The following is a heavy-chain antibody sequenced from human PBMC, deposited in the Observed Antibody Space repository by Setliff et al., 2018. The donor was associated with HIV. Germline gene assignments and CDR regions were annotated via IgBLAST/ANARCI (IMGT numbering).Heavy chain of an antibody. D-gene: IGHD3-22*01. CDR3: ARSRLHYYDSSGYYPSYFDY. CDR1: GGSISSGTYY. CDR2: IYYSGST. V-gene: IGHV4-31*03. Sequence: PSETLSLTCTVSGGSISSGTYYWSWIRQHPGKGLEWIGYIYYSGSTYYNPSLKSRVTISVDTSKNQFSLKLSSATAADTAVYYCARSRLHYYDSSGYYPSYFDYWGQGTLVTVSS. J-gene: IGHJ4*02.